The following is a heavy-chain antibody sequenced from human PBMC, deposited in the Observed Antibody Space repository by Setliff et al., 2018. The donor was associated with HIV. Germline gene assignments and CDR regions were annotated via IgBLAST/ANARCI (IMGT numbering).Heavy chain of an antibody. CDR2: MHPKSGGA. Sequence: ASVKVSCKASGYTFTDYHIHWVRQAPGQGLEWMGRMHPKSGGANYAQKFQGRVTMTRDTSIRTAYMELRMLTSDDTAIYYCTRSTTADWGQGTMVTVSS. J-gene: IGHJ4*02. CDR1: GYTFTDYH. CDR3: TRSTTAD. D-gene: IGHD4-17*01. V-gene: IGHV1-2*06.